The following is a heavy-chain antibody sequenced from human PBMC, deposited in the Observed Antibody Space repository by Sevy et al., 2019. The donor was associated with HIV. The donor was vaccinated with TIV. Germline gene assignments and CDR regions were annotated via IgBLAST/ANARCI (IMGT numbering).Heavy chain of an antibody. CDR3: TRVSGYDSVDYWFTSHTPNAFDI. V-gene: IGHV3-66*01. CDR1: GFTVSSKY. D-gene: IGHD5-12*01. Sequence: GESLKISCAASGFTVSSKYMSWVRQAPGKGLEWVSILYSGGSTHYADSVKGGFTISRDNSKNTVYLQMNSLIDKDTAVYFCTRVSGYDSVDYWFTSHTPNAFDIWGQGTKVTVSS. CDR2: LYSGGST. J-gene: IGHJ3*02.